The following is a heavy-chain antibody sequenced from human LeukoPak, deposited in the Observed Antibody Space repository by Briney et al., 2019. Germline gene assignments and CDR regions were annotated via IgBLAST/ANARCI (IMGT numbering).Heavy chain of an antibody. CDR1: GYTFPGYY. CDR3: ASNIHEEYYFDY. CDR2: INSNSGGT. V-gene: IGHV1-2*02. J-gene: IGHJ4*02. Sequence: ASVKVSCKAAGYTFPGYYMHWVRQAPGQGHEWMGWINSNSGGTNYAQKFQGRVTMTRVTSISTAYMELSRVKSGDTAVYYGASNIHEEYYFDYWGQGTLVTVSS.